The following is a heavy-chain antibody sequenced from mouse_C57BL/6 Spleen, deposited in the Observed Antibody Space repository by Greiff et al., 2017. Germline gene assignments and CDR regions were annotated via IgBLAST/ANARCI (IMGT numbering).Heavy chain of an antibody. CDR1: GYTFTDYY. D-gene: IGHD1-1*01. Sequence: VQLQPSGPVLVKPGASVKTSCKASGYTFTDYYMNWVKQSHGKSLEWIGVINPYNGGTSSNQKFKGKATLTVDKSSSTAYMELNSLTSEDSAVYYCARGDYGSSYDFDYWGQGTTLTVSS. J-gene: IGHJ2*01. CDR2: INPYNGGT. V-gene: IGHV1-19*01. CDR3: ARGDYGSSYDFDY.